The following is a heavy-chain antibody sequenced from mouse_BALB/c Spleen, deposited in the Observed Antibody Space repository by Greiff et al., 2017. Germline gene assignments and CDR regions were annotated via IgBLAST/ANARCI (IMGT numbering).Heavy chain of an antibody. CDR2: ISSGGGST. D-gene: IGHD1-1*02. CDR1: GFAFSSYD. J-gene: IGHJ4*01. Sequence: EVNVVESGGGLVKPGGSLKLSCAASGFAFSSYDMSWVRQTPEKRLEWVAYISSGGGSTYYPDTVKGRFTISRDNAKNTLYLQMSSLKSEDTAMYYCARRWNYYAMDYWGQGTSVTVSS. V-gene: IGHV5-12-1*01. CDR3: ARRWNYYAMDY.